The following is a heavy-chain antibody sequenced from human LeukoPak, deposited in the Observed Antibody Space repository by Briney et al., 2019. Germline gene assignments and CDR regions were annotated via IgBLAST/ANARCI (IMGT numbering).Heavy chain of an antibody. J-gene: IGHJ4*02. V-gene: IGHV3-20*04. D-gene: IGHD3-22*01. CDR2: INWNGGST. CDR1: GFTFDDYG. Sequence: GGSLRLSCAAYGFTFDDYGMNWVRQGPGKGLEWVSGINWNGGSTGYADSVKGRFTISRDNAKNSLYLQMKSLRAEDTALYYCARGYYYDSSTYPGDYWGQGTLVTVSS. CDR3: ARGYYYDSSTYPGDY.